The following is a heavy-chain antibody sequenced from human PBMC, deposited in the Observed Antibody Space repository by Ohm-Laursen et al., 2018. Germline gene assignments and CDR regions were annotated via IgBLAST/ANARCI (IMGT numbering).Heavy chain of an antibody. CDR1: GGSISSYY. J-gene: IGHJ4*02. CDR3: ARSDMGDDDYYFDS. V-gene: IGHV4-4*07. CDR2: VYTTGGP. Sequence: PSETLSLTCTVSGGSISSYYWTWIRQPAAKGLEWIGRVYTTGGPNYNPSLKSPVSMSIDKSKNQFSLNLSSVTAADTAIYYCARSDMGDDDYYFDSWGQGILVTVSS. D-gene: IGHD3-16*01.